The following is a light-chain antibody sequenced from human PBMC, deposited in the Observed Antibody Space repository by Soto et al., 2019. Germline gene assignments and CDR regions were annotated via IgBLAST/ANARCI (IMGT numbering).Light chain of an antibody. V-gene: IGKV1-17*03. CDR1: QGISNS. J-gene: IGKJ4*01. CDR3: LQYNSYPLT. Sequence: DIQITQSPSAMSASLGDRVTVTCRASQGISNSLAWFQQKPGKVPQRLIYGASTLQSGAPSRFNGSASGTAFTLTISSLQPEDFATYYCLQYNSYPLTFGGGTKVDIK. CDR2: GAS.